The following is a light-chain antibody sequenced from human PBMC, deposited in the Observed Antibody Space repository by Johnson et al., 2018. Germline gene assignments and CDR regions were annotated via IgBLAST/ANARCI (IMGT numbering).Light chain of an antibody. V-gene: IGLV1-51*02. CDR1: SSNIGNNY. Sequence: QSVLTQPPSVSAAPGQKVTISCSGSSSNIGNNYVYWYQQLPGTAPKLLIYENNKRPSGIPDRFSGSKSGTSATLGITGLQTGDEADDYCGTWDSSLSAGNVVGTGTKVTVL. J-gene: IGLJ1*01. CDR2: ENN. CDR3: GTWDSSLSAGNV.